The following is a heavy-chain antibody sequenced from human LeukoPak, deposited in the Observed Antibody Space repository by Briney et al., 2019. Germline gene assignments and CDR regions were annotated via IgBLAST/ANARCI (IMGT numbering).Heavy chain of an antibody. CDR2: ISSDGNTT. CDR1: GFTFSGHW. V-gene: IGHV3-74*01. Sequence: GGSLRLSCAASGFTFSGHWLHWVRHAPGKGLVWVSRISSDGNTTTYADSVKGRFTISRDNANNTLYLQMDSLRAEDTAVYYCARERVSGSYRDDYWGQGTLVTVFS. D-gene: IGHD1-26*01. CDR3: ARERVSGSYRDDY. J-gene: IGHJ4*02.